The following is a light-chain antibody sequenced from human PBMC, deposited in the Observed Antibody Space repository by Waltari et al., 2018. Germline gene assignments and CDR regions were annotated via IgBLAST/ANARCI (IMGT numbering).Light chain of an antibody. CDR2: GVS. J-gene: IGLJ3*02. CDR1: SSDVGGQNF. Sequence: QSALTQPASVSGSPGQSITIPCSGTSSDVGGQNFVSWFQQHPGKAPKLMIYGVSKRPSGSSNRFSASKSGNTASLTISGLQTEDEADYYCSSYTSAYTWVFGEGTKVTV. V-gene: IGLV2-14*01. CDR3: SSYTSAYTWV.